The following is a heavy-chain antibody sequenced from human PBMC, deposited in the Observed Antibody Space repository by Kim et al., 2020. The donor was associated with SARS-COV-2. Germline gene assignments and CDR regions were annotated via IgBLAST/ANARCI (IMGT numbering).Heavy chain of an antibody. CDR2: ISYDGTKN. Sequence: GGSLRLSCAASGFTFSRYDMHWVRQAPGKGLEWVAVISYDGTKNFYADSVKGRFTISRDNSKNTLYLRMNSLRAEDTAVYYCAKDMFDYWGQGILVTVSS. J-gene: IGHJ4*02. V-gene: IGHV3-30*18. CDR1: GFTFSRYD. CDR3: AKDMFDY.